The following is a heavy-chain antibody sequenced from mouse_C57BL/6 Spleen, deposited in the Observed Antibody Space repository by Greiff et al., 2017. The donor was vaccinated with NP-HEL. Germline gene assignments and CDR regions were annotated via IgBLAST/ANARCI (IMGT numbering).Heavy chain of an antibody. CDR1: GYAFSSSW. CDR2: IYPGDGDT. D-gene: IGHD2-12*01. J-gene: IGHJ1*03. CDR3: ARTLDDGYFDV. V-gene: IGHV1-82*01. Sequence: QVQLKQSGPELVKPGASVKISCKASGYAFSSSWMNWVKQRPGKGLEWIGRIYPGDGDTNYNGKFKGKATLTADKSSSTAYMQLSSLTSEDSAVYFCARTLDDGYFDVWGTGTTVTVSS.